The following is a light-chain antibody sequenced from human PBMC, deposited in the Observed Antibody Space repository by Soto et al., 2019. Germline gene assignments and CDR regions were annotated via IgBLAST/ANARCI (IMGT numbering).Light chain of an antibody. CDR1: QSVSSSY. CDR3: QQYGSSPQWT. V-gene: IGKV3-20*01. CDR2: GAS. J-gene: IGKJ1*01. Sequence: EIVLTQSPGTPSLSPGERATLSCRASQSVSSSYLAWYQQKPGQAPRLLIYGASSRATGIPDRFSGSGSGTDFTLTISRLEPEDFAVYYCQQYGSSPQWTFGQGTKVDI.